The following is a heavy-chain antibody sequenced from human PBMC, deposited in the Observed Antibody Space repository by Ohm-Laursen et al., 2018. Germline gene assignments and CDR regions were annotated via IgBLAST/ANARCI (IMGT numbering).Heavy chain of an antibody. CDR2: FQSGGST. J-gene: IGHJ4*02. Sequence: SLRLSCAASGFTVSSHYMSWVRQAPGSGLGWVSVFQSGGSTYYADSVRGRFTISRDNSKNTVYLQMNRLRAEDTAVYYCARGGALDCWGQGTLVTVSS. V-gene: IGHV3-66*01. CDR3: ARGGALDC. CDR1: GFTVSSHY.